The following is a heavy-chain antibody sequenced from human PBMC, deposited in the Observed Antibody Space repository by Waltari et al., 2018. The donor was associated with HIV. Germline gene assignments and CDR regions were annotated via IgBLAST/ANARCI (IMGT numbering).Heavy chain of an antibody. J-gene: IGHJ4*02. CDR2: ISSSSTTI. D-gene: IGHD2-2*01. Sequence: EVQLVESGGGLVQPGGSLRLSCAAPGFIFRTFSMNWVRQAPGKGLEWVSHISSSSTTIYYTDSVKGRFTISRDNAKNSLYLQMNSLGAEDTAVYYCARDYCSSTSCTVDYWGQGTLVTVSS. V-gene: IGHV3-48*01. CDR1: GFIFRTFS. CDR3: ARDYCSSTSCTVDY.